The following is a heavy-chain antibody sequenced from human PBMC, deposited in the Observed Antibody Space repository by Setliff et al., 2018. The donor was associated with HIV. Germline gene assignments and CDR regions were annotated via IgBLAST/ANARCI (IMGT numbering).Heavy chain of an antibody. Sequence: GSLRLSCAASGLTLSNSAMTWVRQKPGRGLEWVSLIQSGGYTYYADSVKGRFTISRDNSKNTLYLQMNSLRAEDTAVYYCATTLKIVVVVAATIFDYWGQGTLVTVSS. J-gene: IGHJ4*02. D-gene: IGHD2-15*01. CDR1: GLTLSNSA. CDR3: ATTLKIVVVVAATIFDY. V-gene: IGHV3-23*01. CDR2: IQSGGYT.